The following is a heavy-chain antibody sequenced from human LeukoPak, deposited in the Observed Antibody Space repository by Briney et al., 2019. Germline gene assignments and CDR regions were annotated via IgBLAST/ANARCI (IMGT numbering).Heavy chain of an antibody. CDR1: GFTFSNYA. D-gene: IGHD3-10*01. V-gene: IGHV3-64D*06. Sequence: GGSLRLSCSASGFTFSNYAMYWVRQAPGKGLEYVSAISGNGGSTYYADSVKGRFTISRDSSRNTLYLQMSSLRAEDTAVYYCVKDFYGSGSYRGGPDYWGQRTLVTVSS. J-gene: IGHJ4*02. CDR3: VKDFYGSGSYRGGPDY. CDR2: ISGNGGST.